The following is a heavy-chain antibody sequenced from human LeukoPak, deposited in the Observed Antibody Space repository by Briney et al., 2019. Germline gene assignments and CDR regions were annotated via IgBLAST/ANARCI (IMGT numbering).Heavy chain of an antibody. CDR2: VSYDGNSK. Sequence: GGSLRLSCAASGFTFSNYAIHWVRQAPGKGLEWVAVVSYDGNSKWYADSVKGRFTVSRDNSKNVVYLQMNSLRPEDTAVYYCARPQGGRQIWLHFDYWGQGTLVMVSS. V-gene: IGHV3-30-3*01. CDR3: ARPQGGRQIWLHFDY. J-gene: IGHJ4*02. CDR1: GFTFSNYA. D-gene: IGHD5-18*01.